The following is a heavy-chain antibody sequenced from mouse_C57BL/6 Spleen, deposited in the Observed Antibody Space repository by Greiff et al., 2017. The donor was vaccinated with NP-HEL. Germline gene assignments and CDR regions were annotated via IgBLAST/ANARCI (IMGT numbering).Heavy chain of an antibody. CDR1: GFTFSSYA. V-gene: IGHV5-9-1*02. Sequence: EVKVVESGEGLVKPGGSLKLSCAASGFTFSSYAMSWVRQTPEKRLEWVAYISSGGDYIYYADTVKGRFTISRDNARNTLYLQMSSLKSEDTAMYYCTRVEDTTTVVDYYAMDYWGQGTSVTVSS. D-gene: IGHD1-1*01. CDR3: TRVEDTTTVVDYYAMDY. J-gene: IGHJ4*01. CDR2: ISSGGDYI.